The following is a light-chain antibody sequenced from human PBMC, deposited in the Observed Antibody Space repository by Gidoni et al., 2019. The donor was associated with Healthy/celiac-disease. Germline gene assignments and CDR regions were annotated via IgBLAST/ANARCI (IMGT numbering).Light chain of an antibody. CDR1: QSVSSY. J-gene: IGKJ4*01. CDR2: DAS. CDR3: QQRSNWPLT. V-gene: IGKV3-11*01. Sequence: EIVLTQSPATLSVSPGERATPSCRASQSVSSYLAWYQQKPGQAPRLLIYDASNRATGIPARFSGSGSGTDFTLTISSLEPEDFAVYYCQQRSNWPLTFGGGTKVEIK.